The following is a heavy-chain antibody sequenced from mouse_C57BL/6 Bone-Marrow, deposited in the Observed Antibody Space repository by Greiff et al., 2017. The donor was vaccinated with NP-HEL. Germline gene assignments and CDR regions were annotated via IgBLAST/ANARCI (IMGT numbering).Heavy chain of an antibody. CDR1: GYTFTDYY. J-gene: IGHJ2*01. Sequence: VQLQQSGPVLVKPGASVKMSCKASGYTFTDYYMNWVKQSHGKSLEWIGVINPYNGGTSYNQKFKGKATLTVDKSSSTAYMELHSLTSEDSAVYYCARYYGSSPLGYWGQGTTRTVSS. CDR3: ARYYGSSPLGY. V-gene: IGHV1-19*01. D-gene: IGHD1-1*01. CDR2: INPYNGGT.